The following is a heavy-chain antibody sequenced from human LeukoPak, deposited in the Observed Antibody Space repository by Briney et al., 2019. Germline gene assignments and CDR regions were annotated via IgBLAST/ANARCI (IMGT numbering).Heavy chain of an antibody. CDR3: ARGSRGYGDYVYWFDP. Sequence: SETLSLTCTVSGGSISSYYWSWIRQPPGKGLEWIGYIYYSGSTNYNPSPKSRVTISVDTSKNQFSLKLSSVTAADTAVYYCARGSRGYGDYVYWFDPWGQGTLVTVSS. CDR1: GGSISSYY. V-gene: IGHV4-59*01. J-gene: IGHJ5*02. D-gene: IGHD4-17*01. CDR2: IYYSGST.